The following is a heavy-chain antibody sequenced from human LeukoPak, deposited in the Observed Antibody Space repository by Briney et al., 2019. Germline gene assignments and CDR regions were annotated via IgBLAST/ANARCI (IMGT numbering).Heavy chain of an antibody. CDR1: GFTFSSYA. V-gene: IGHV3-30*18. CDR3: AKIQWLAAYYYYGMDV. J-gene: IGHJ6*02. Sequence: GGSLRLSCAASGFTFSSYAMSWVRQAPGKGLEWVAVISYDGSNKYYADSVKGRFTISRDNSKNTLYLQMNSLKAEDTAVYYCAKIQWLAAYYYYGMDVWGQGTTVTVSS. CDR2: ISYDGSNK. D-gene: IGHD6-19*01.